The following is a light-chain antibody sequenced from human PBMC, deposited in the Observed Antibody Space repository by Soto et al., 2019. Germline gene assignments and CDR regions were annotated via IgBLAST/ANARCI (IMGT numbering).Light chain of an antibody. V-gene: IGKV1-5*03. CDR3: QQYNNYGSWT. CDR2: KAS. J-gene: IGKJ1*01. CDR1: QSISAW. Sequence: DIQMTQSPSTLSASVGDRVTITCRASQSISAWLAWYQQKPGKAPKLLIYKASSLESGAPSRFSGSGSGTDFTLTISSLQPDDFATYYCQQYNNYGSWTFGQGTKWIS.